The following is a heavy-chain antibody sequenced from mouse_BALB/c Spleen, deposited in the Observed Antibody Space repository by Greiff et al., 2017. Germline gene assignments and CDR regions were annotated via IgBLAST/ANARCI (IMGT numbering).Heavy chain of an antibody. Sequence: EVQGVESGGGLVKPGGSLKLSCAASGFTFSSYAMSWVRQTPEKRLEWVASISSGGSTYYPDSVKGRFTISRDNARNILYLQMSSLRSEDTAMYYCARENYGNRYAMDYWGQGTSVTVSS. D-gene: IGHD2-1*01. CDR2: ISSGGST. V-gene: IGHV5-6-5*01. CDR3: ARENYGNRYAMDY. J-gene: IGHJ4*01. CDR1: GFTFSSYA.